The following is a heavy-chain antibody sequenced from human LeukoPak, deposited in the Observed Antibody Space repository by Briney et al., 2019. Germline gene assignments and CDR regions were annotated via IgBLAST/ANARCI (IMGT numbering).Heavy chain of an antibody. D-gene: IGHD5-18*01. CDR3: ARAVDTAMGYYYYYYMDV. Sequence: GASVKVSCKASGYTFTSYGISWVRQARGQGLEWMGWISAYNGNTNYAQKLQGRVTMTTDTSTSTAYMELRSLRSDDTAVYYCARAVDTAMGYYYYYYMDVWGKGTTVTVSS. V-gene: IGHV1-18*01. CDR2: ISAYNGNT. J-gene: IGHJ6*03. CDR1: GYTFTSYG.